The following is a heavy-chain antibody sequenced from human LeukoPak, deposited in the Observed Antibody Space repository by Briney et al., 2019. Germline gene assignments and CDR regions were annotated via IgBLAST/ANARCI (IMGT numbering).Heavy chain of an antibody. CDR2: ISYDGSIT. J-gene: IGHJ4*02. CDR1: GFTFSDYI. Sequence: GGSLRLSCAAPGFTFSDYIMHWVRQAPGKGLDWVADISYDGSITYYADSVKGRFTISRDNSRNTASLQMNSLRAEDTAVYYCASAGPDTNPFDYWGQGTLVTVSS. CDR3: ASAGPDTNPFDY. V-gene: IGHV3-30*03.